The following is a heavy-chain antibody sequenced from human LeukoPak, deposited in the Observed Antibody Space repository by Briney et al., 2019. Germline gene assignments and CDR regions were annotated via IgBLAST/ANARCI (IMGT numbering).Heavy chain of an antibody. V-gene: IGHV3-23*01. D-gene: IGHD4-17*01. J-gene: IGHJ6*02. Sequence: GGSLRLSCAASGFTFSSYATSWVRQAPGKGLEWVSAISGSGGSTYYADSVKGRFTISRDNSKNTLYLQMNSLRAEDTAVYYCAKSAEHGDYPYGMDVWGQGTTVTVSS. CDR2: ISGSGGST. CDR3: AKSAEHGDYPYGMDV. CDR1: GFTFSSYA.